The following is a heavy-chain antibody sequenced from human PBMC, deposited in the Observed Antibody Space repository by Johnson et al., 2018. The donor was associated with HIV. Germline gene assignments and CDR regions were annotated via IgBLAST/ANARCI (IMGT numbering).Heavy chain of an antibody. CDR3: VAATGANGLDI. J-gene: IGHJ3*02. CDR2: IGTAGDT. D-gene: IGHD1-26*01. V-gene: IGHV3-13*01. Sequence: EVQLVESGGGLVQPGGSLRLSCAASGFSSRSYDMHWVRQRTGKGLEWVSGIGTAGDTYYPASVKGRFTISRVNAKNSLYLQMNSLRAGDTAVYYCVAATGANGLDIWGQGTKVTVSS. CDR1: GFSSRSYD.